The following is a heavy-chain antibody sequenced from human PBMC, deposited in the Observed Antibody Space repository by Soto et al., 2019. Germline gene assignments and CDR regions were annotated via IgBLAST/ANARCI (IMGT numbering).Heavy chain of an antibody. D-gene: IGHD5-12*01. J-gene: IGHJ5*02. CDR3: ARDPIGYGGWFDP. CDR2: IYYSGST. Sequence: SETLSLTCAVSGGSISGYYWSWIRQPPGKGLEWIGYIYYSGSTNYNPSLKSRVTISVDTSKNQFSLKLSSVTAADTAVYYCARDPIGYGGWFDPWGQGTLVTVSS. V-gene: IGHV4-59*01. CDR1: GGSISGYY.